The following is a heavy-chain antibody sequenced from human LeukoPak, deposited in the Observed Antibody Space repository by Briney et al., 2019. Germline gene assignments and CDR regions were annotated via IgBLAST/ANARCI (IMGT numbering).Heavy chain of an antibody. J-gene: IGHJ4*02. CDR2: ISDTGNT. CDR3: AKAPVTTCRGAFCYPFDY. Sequence: GGSLRLSCAASGFTLSSYAMSWGRQAPGKGVGWVSAISDTGNTYKADSVKGRFTISRDSSKNTLFLQMNRLRPEDAAVYYCAKAPVTTCRGAFCYPFDYWGLGTLVTVSS. D-gene: IGHD2-15*01. V-gene: IGHV3-23*01. CDR1: GFTLSSYA.